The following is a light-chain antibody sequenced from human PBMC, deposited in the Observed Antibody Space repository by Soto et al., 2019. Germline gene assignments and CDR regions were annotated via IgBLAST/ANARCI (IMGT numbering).Light chain of an antibody. CDR2: GAS. J-gene: IGKJ4*01. CDR1: QRISTT. Sequence: EIVQPQSPVTLSVSPGESGTLSCRARQRISTTLVWYQQTPGQAPRLLIYGASSTATGIPDRLSGGGSGTDFTITIRRLEPEDVAVYYCQQYGTSLTFGGGTKVDIK. V-gene: IGKV3-20*01. CDR3: QQYGTSLT.